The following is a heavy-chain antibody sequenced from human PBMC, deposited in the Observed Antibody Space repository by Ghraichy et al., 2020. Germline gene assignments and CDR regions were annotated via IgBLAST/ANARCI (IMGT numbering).Heavy chain of an antibody. J-gene: IGHJ6*02. V-gene: IGHV3-33*01. CDR2: IGYDGSNE. D-gene: IGHD1-1*01. CDR1: GFTFSSHG. Sequence: GGSLRLSCAASGFTFSSHGMHWVRQAPGKGREWVALIGYDGSNEYYADSVKGRFTISRDNSKNTLYLQMYSLRAEDTAVYYCARDVRHGMDVWGQGTTVTVSS. CDR3: ARDVRHGMDV.